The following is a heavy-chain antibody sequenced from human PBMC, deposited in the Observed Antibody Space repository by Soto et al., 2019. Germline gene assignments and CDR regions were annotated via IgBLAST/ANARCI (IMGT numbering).Heavy chain of an antibody. V-gene: IGHV1-69*12. CDR2: IIPIFATL. CDR3: AKGAVAGTPTSYYYYGMDV. CDR1: GGTFRTYA. J-gene: IGHJ6*02. D-gene: IGHD6-19*01. Sequence: QVQLLQSGAEVKKPGSSVRVSCEASGGTFRTYAISWVRQAPGQGLEWMGEIIPIFATLNFAQKFQGRVTITADESTTTVYMDLRSLRSEDTAVYYCAKGAVAGTPTSYYYYGMDVWGQGTKVTVS.